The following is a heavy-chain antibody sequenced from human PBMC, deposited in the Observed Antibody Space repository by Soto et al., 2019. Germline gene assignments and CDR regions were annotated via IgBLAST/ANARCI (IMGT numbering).Heavy chain of an antibody. D-gene: IGHD3-10*01. CDR2: IYHSGST. CDR3: ARGALYYYGSGSYQNYYYGMDV. Sequence: GTLSLTCAVSGGSISSSNWWSWVRQPPGKGLEWIGEIYHSGSTNYNPSLKSQVTIPVDKSKNQFSLKLSSVTAADTAVYYCARGALYYYGSGSYQNYYYGMDVWGQGTTVTVSS. J-gene: IGHJ6*02. CDR1: GGSISSSNW. V-gene: IGHV4-4*02.